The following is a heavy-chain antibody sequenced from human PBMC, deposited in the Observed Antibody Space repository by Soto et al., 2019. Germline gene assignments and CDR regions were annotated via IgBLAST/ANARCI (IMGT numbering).Heavy chain of an antibody. CDR2: VITGNGQT. J-gene: IGHJ4*02. Sequence: ASVKVSCKASGYTFTDYVIQWVRQAPGQRPEWMGWVITGNGQTEYSQKFEGRLTIASDTSARTAYMELNSLQSEDTAVYYCGRDSVVATGSYCDYWGQGTLVTVSS. V-gene: IGHV1-3*04. D-gene: IGHD1-1*01. CDR3: GRDSVVATGSYCDY. CDR1: GYTFTDYV.